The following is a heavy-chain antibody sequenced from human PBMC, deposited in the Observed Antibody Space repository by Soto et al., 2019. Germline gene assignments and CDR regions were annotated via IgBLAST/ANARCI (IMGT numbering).Heavy chain of an antibody. CDR1: GYTFTSYG. Sequence: QVQLVQSGAAVKKPGASVKVSCKASGYTFTSYGISWVRQAPGQGLEWMGWISGYNGNTNYAQKLQDRVTMTTDTPTTTAYMELGSLRSDDTAVYYCVRGWWELPHDYWGQGTLVTVSS. V-gene: IGHV1-18*01. CDR3: VRGWWELPHDY. D-gene: IGHD1-26*01. CDR2: ISGYNGNT. J-gene: IGHJ4*02.